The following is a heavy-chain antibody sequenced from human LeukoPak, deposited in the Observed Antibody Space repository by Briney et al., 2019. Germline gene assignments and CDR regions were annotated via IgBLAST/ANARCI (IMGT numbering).Heavy chain of an antibody. D-gene: IGHD5-18*01. J-gene: IGHJ4*02. Sequence: GGSLRLSCTASGFTLGSYEMTWIRQAPGKGLEWVANIKQDGSEKYYVDSVKGRFTISRDNAKNSLYLQMNSLRAEDTAVYSCARDKTRGLGYSYSKSGNYFDYWGQGTLVTVSS. CDR2: IKQDGSEK. CDR1: GFTLGSYE. V-gene: IGHV3-7*01. CDR3: ARDKTRGLGYSYSKSGNYFDY.